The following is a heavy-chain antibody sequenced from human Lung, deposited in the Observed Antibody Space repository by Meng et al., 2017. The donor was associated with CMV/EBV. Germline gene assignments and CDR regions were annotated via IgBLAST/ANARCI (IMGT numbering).Heavy chain of an antibody. Sequence: GESXKISCVGFGFKFSDYSMNWVRQAPGKGLEWVASISSGSENIHYADSVKGRFTISRDNFKSSMSVQMDSLRVEDTAVYYCVRDLRDGAWDQLPLYGMDVWXQWTTVTVSS. V-gene: IGHV3-21*01. CDR1: GFKFSDYS. CDR2: ISSGSENI. J-gene: IGHJ6*01. D-gene: IGHD1-26*01. CDR3: VRDLRDGAWDQLPLYGMDV.